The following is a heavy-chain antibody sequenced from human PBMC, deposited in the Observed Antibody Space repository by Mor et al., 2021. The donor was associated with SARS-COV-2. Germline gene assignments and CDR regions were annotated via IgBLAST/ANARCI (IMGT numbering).Heavy chain of an antibody. CDR3: AKEILRDPLGAGNNWFDP. Sequence: SVKGRFTISRDNSKNTLYLQMNSLRAEDTAVYYCAKEILRDPLGAGNNWFDPWGQGTLVTVSS. D-gene: IGHD6-19*01. J-gene: IGHJ5*02. V-gene: IGHV3-23*01.